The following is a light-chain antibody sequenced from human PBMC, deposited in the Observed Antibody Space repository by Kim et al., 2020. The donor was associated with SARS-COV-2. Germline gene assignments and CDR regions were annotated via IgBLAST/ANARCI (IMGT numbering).Light chain of an antibody. CDR1: QSVLDTSNNQIY. CDR3: QQYYSSPFA. CDR2: WAS. Sequence: IAVFQSPDSLAVSLGERATINCRSSQSVLDTSNNQIYLAWYQQKPGQPPKLLISWASIRESGVPDRISGSGSGTDFTLTISSVQAEDVALYYCQQYYSSPFAFGQGTKLEI. J-gene: IGKJ2*01. V-gene: IGKV4-1*01.